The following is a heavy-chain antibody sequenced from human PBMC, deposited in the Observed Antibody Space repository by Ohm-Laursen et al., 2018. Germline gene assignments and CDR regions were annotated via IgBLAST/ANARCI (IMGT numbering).Heavy chain of an antibody. CDR1: GGSISRDY. CDR3: VKHTYNRENGDFDD. J-gene: IGHJ4*02. V-gene: IGHV4-59*08. Sequence: SETLSLTCTVSGGSISRDYWSWIRQPPGKGLEWIAYLSKNGWPRYNPSLNSRVTTSLDTSKNQLSLKLTSVTAADSAIYYCVKHTYNRENGDFDDWGQGTLVTVSS. D-gene: IGHD7-27*01. CDR2: LSKNGWP.